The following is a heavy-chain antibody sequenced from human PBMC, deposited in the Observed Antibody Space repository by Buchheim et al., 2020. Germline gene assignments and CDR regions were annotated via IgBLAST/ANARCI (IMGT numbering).Heavy chain of an antibody. J-gene: IGHJ5*02. D-gene: IGHD3-22*01. CDR1: GGSISSSNW. Sequence: QVQLQESGPGLVKPSGTLSLTCAVSGGSISSSNWWSWVRQPPGQGLEWLGEIYHSGSTNYNPSLMSRVTISVDKSKHQFSLKLSSVTAADTAVYYCAGGDSSGWRGWFDPWGQGTL. CDR3: AGGDSSGWRGWFDP. V-gene: IGHV4-4*02. CDR2: IYHSGST.